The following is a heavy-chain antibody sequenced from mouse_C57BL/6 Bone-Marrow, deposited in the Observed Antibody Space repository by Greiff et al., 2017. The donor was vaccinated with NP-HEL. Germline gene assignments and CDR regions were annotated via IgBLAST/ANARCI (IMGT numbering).Heavy chain of an antibody. V-gene: IGHV5-9-1*02. Sequence: EVQGVESGEGLVKPGGSLKLSCAASGFTFSSYAMSWVRQTPEKRLEWVAYISSGGDYIYYADTVKGRFTISRDNARNTLYLQMSSLKSEDTAMYYCTRDQVGRWYFDVWGTGTTVTVSS. CDR1: GFTFSSYA. J-gene: IGHJ1*03. CDR2: ISSGGDYI. D-gene: IGHD4-1*01. CDR3: TRDQVGRWYFDV.